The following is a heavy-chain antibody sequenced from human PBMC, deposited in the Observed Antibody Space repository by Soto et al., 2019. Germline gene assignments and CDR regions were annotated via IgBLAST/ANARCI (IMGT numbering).Heavy chain of an antibody. CDR2: IDNSGST. CDR3: ARGGQDFWSGTFDY. V-gene: IGHV4-4*07. Sequence: ASETLSLTCTVSGGSISNYFCNWIRQPAGKGLEWIGRIDNSGSTNCNPSLKSRITMSADTSRNQFSLKLNSVTAADTAVYYCARGGQDFWSGTFDYWGQGALVTVAS. D-gene: IGHD3-3*01. CDR1: GGSISNYF. J-gene: IGHJ4*02.